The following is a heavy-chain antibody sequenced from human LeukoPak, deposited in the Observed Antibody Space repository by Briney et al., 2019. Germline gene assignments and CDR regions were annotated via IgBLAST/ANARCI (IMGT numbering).Heavy chain of an antibody. D-gene: IGHD3-22*01. CDR1: GYTFTSYD. CDR2: MNPNSRNT. Sequence: ASVKVSCKASGYTFTSYDINWVRQATGQGLEWMGWMNPNSRNTGYAQKFQGRVTITRNTSISTAYMELSSLRSEDTAVYYCARNLLDYYDSSESSDSGGYYFDYWGQGTLVTVSS. V-gene: IGHV1-8*03. J-gene: IGHJ4*02. CDR3: ARNLLDYYDSSESSDSGGYYFDY.